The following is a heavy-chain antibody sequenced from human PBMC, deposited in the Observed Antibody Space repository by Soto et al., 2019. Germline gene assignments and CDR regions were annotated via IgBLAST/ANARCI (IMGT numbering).Heavy chain of an antibody. D-gene: IGHD2-2*01. CDR2: IKSKADGGTT. CDR3: TTDSYINMPIVRFHY. Sequence: GGSLRLSCAASGFIFSNAWINWVRQAPGKGLEWVGRIKSKADGGTTDFAAPVKGRFAISRDDSKNMMYMQMSSLRTEDTAVYYCTTDSYINMPIVRFHYSGHATLVTVSS. J-gene: IGHJ4*01. V-gene: IGHV3-15*07. CDR1: GFIFSNAW.